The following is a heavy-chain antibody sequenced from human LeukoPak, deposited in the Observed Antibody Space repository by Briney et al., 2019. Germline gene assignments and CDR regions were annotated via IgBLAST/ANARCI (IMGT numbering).Heavy chain of an antibody. D-gene: IGHD3-9*01. CDR3: ATGGAYDILTGYPFYYYYYMDV. CDR1: GYTLTELS. J-gene: IGHJ6*03. Sequence: ASVKVSCKVSGYTLTELSMHWVRQAPGKGLEWMGGFDPEDGETIYAQKFQGRVTMTEDTSTDTAYMELSSLRSEDTAVYYCATGGAYDILTGYPFYYYYYMDVWGKGTTVTVSS. CDR2: FDPEDGET. V-gene: IGHV1-24*01.